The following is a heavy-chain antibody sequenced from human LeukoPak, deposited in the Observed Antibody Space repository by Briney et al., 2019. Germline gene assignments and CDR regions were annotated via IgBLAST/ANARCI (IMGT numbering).Heavy chain of an antibody. CDR1: GYTFTSYD. CDR2: MNPNSGNT. CDR3: AGVGRIVVVPAAYGEPDYFDY. V-gene: IGHV1-8*01. D-gene: IGHD2-2*01. Sequence: ASVKVSCKASGYTFTSYDINWVRQATGQGLEWMGWMNPNSGNTGYAQKFQGRVTMTRNTSISTAYMELSSLRSEDTAVYYCAGVGRIVVVPAAYGEPDYFDYWGQGTLVTVSS. J-gene: IGHJ4*02.